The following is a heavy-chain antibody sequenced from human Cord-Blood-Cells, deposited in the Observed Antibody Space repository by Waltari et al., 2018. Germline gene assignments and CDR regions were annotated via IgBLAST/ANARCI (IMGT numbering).Heavy chain of an antibody. Sequence: QITLKESVPTLVKPTQTLTLTCTFSGFSLSTSGVGVGWIRQPPGKALEWLALIYWNDDKRYSPSLKSRLTITKDTSKNQVVLTMTNMDPVDTATYYCAHTSYYYGSGSYYNYWGQGTLVTVSS. V-gene: IGHV2-5*01. J-gene: IGHJ4*02. CDR3: AHTSYYYGSGSYYNY. CDR1: GFSLSTSGVG. D-gene: IGHD3-10*01. CDR2: IYWNDDK.